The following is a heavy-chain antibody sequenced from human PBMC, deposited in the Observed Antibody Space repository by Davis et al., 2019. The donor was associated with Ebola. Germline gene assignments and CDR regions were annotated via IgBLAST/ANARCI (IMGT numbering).Heavy chain of an antibody. Sequence: AASVKVSCKASGYTFTNYYVHWVRQAPGQGLEWMGAIAPTGGSTIYAQKFQGRVTVTRDTSITTVYMDLSSLGSEDTALYYCTTPGGQDSGYDVFDIWGQGTMVTVSS. CDR3: TTPGGQDSGYDVFDI. CDR1: GYTFTNYY. J-gene: IGHJ3*02. V-gene: IGHV1-46*03. D-gene: IGHD5-12*01. CDR2: IAPTGGST.